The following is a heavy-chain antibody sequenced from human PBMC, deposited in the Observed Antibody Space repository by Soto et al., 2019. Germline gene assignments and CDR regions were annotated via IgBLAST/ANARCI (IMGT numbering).Heavy chain of an antibody. CDR1: GGSISSYY. J-gene: IGHJ6*02. V-gene: IGHV4-59*01. Sequence: SETLSLTCTVSGGSISSYYWSWIRQPPGKGLEWIGYIYYSGSTNYNPSLKSRVTISVDTSKNQFSLKLSSVTAADTAVYYCAREGLTGTIGLYYYYGMDVWGQGTTVTVS. D-gene: IGHD1-7*01. CDR3: AREGLTGTIGLYYYYGMDV. CDR2: IYYSGST.